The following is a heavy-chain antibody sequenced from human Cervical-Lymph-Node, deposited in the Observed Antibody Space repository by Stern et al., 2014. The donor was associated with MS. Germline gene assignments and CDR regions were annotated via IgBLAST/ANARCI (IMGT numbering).Heavy chain of an antibody. CDR1: GFSLSGVRMG. CDR2: IFSNDEK. CDR3: ARFVRGTIFGYYYGLDV. J-gene: IGHJ6*02. V-gene: IGHV2-26*01. Sequence: QVTLRESGPVLVKPTETLTLTCTVSGFSLSGVRMGVSWIRQPPGKALEWLAHIFSNDEKSYNTSLKNRLTISKDTSKSQVVLIMTNMDPVDTATYYCARFVRGTIFGYYYGLDVWGQGTTVTVSS. D-gene: IGHD3-3*01.